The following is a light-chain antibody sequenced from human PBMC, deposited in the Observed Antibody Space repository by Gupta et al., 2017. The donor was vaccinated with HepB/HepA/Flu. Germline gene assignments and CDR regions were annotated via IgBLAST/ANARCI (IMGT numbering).Light chain of an antibody. CDR1: SSNIGAGYD. CDR3: QSYDSRRSGPNWV. V-gene: IGLV1-40*01. J-gene: IGLJ3*02. Sequence: QSVLTQPPSVSGAPGQRVTISCTGSSSNIGAGYDVHWYQQLPGTAPKLLIYGHSNRHSGVTDRCSGSKSGTSASMAITGLRAEDEAEYYCQSYDSRRSGPNWVFGGGTKLTVL. CDR2: GHS.